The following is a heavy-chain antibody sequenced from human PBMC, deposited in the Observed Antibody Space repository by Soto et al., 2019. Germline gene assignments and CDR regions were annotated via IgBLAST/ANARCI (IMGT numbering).Heavy chain of an antibody. V-gene: IGHV1-2*04. Sequence: QVPLVQSGAEVKKPGASVKVSCKASGYTFTGYYMHWVRQAPGQGLEWMGWINPNSGGTNYAQKFQGWVTMTRDTSISTAYMELDRLRSDGTAVYYCARAPPDYYRSGSAIHPKFDYWGQGTLVTVSS. CDR1: GYTFTGYY. J-gene: IGHJ4*02. CDR3: ARAPPDYYRSGSAIHPKFDY. CDR2: INPNSGGT. D-gene: IGHD3-10*01.